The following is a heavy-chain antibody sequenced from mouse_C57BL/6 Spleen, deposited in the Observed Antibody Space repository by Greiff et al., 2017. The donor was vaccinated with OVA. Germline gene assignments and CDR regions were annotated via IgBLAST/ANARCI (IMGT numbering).Heavy chain of an antibody. V-gene: IGHV1-59*01. J-gene: IGHJ2*01. CDR2: IDPSDSYT. CDR3: ARRDGYDGVVDY. Sequence: VQLQQPGAELVRPGTSVKLSCKASGYTFTSYWMHWVKQRPGQGLEWIGVIDPSDSYTNYNQKFKGKATLTVDTSSSTAYMQLSSLTSEDSAVYYCARRDGYDGVVDYWGQGTTLTVSS. D-gene: IGHD2-2*01. CDR1: GYTFTSYW.